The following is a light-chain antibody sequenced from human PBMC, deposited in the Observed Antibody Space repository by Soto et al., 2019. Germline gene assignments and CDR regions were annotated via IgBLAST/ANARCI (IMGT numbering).Light chain of an antibody. Sequence: EVVLTQSPGTLPLSPGERATLSCRASQSVSSSDLAWYQQKPGQAPRLLIYGASTRATGIPARFSGSGTGTEFTLTISSLQSEDFAVYYCQQYNNWPPWTFGQGTKVDIK. J-gene: IGKJ1*01. CDR2: GAS. V-gene: IGKV3-15*01. CDR3: QQYNNWPPWT. CDR1: QSVSSSD.